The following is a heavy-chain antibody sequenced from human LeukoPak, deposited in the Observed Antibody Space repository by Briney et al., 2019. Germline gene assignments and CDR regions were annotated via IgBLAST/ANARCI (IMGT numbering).Heavy chain of an antibody. J-gene: IGHJ3*02. Sequence: GGSLRLSCAASGFTVSSNYMSWVRQAPGKGLEWVSVIYSGGSTDYADSVKGRFTISRDISKNTLFLQVNSLRAEDTAVYYCAREGWELHFEAFDIWGQGTMVTVSS. CDR3: AREGWELHFEAFDI. CDR2: IYSGGST. CDR1: GFTVSSNY. V-gene: IGHV3-66*01. D-gene: IGHD1-26*01.